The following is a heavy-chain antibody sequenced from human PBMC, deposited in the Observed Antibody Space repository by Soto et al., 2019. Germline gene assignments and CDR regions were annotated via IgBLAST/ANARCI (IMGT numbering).Heavy chain of an antibody. CDR1: GFTFSSYS. J-gene: IGHJ4*02. CDR2: ISSSSSTI. V-gene: IGHV3-48*01. CDR3: ARARKDYFDY. Sequence: SLRLSCAASGFTFSSYSMNWVHQAPGKGLEWVSYISSSSSTIYYADSVKGRFTISRDNAKNSLYLQMNSLRAEDTAVYYCARARKDYFDYWGQGTLVTVSS.